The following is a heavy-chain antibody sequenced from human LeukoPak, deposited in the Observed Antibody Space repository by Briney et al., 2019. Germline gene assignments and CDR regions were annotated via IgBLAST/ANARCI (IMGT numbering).Heavy chain of an antibody. CDR2: ISSSGSTI. V-gene: IGHV3-11*01. D-gene: IGHD5-18*01. Sequence: GGSLRLSCAASGLTFSDYYMSWIRQAPGKGLEWVSYISSSGSTIYYADSVKGRFTISRDNAKNSLYLQMNSLRAEDTAVYYCARVFQWIQPIDYWGQGTLVTVSS. CDR3: ARVFQWIQPIDY. J-gene: IGHJ4*02. CDR1: GLTFSDYY.